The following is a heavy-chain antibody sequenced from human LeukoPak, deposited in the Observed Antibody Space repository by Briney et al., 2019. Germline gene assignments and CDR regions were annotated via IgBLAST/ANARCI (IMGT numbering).Heavy chain of an antibody. V-gene: IGHV4-59*01. CDR1: GVSISSYY. D-gene: IGHD3-22*01. CDR3: ARDRYYYDSSGTRWFDP. J-gene: IGHJ5*02. Sequence: SETLSLTCTVSGVSISSYYWSWIRQPPGKGLEWIGYIHNSGITNYNPSLTSRVTISVDTSKNQFSLKLSSVTAADTAVYYCARDRYYYDSSGTRWFDPWGQGTLVTVSS. CDR2: IHNSGIT.